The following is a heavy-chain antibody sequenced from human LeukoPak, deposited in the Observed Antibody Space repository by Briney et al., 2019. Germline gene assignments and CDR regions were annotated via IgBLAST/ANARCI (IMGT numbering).Heavy chain of an antibody. CDR1: GFTFSSYA. V-gene: IGHV3-30*02. CDR2: IRYDGSNK. J-gene: IGHJ5*02. Sequence: PGGSLRLSCAASGFTFSSYAMHWVRQAPGKGLEWVTFIRYDGSNKYYADSVKGRFTISRDNAKNTLYLQMNSLRAEDTAVYYCARGIKWELLSWFDPWGQGTLVTVSS. D-gene: IGHD1-26*01. CDR3: ARGIKWELLSWFDP.